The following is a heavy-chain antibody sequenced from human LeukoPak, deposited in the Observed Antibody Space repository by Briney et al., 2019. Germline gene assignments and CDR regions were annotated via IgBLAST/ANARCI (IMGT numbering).Heavy chain of an antibody. D-gene: IGHD3-3*01. Sequence: SETLSLTCTVSGASVSSSDSDWGWVRQPPGGGLEWIGSAYSTGYSYYNPSLKSRVTISVDTSKNQFSLKLSSVTAADTAVYYCARRGGLTIFGVVMEYYFDSWGQGSLVTVSS. CDR2: AYSTGYS. J-gene: IGHJ4*02. V-gene: IGHV4-39*07. CDR1: GASVSSSDSD. CDR3: ARRGGLTIFGVVMEYYFDS.